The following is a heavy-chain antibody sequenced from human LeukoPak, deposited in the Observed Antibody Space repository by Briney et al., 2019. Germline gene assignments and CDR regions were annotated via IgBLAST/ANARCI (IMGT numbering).Heavy chain of an antibody. J-gene: IGHJ4*02. V-gene: IGHV1-2*02. CDR1: GYTFTAYY. D-gene: IGHD3-10*01. Sequence: ASVKVSCKASGYTFTAYYMHWVRQAPGQGLEWMGWINPNSGGTNSSQKFQDRVTLTRDTSISTAYMELGSLRSNDTAIYYCARAYGSGSSYHPDYWGQGTLVTVSS. CDR2: INPNSGGT. CDR3: ARAYGSGSSYHPDY.